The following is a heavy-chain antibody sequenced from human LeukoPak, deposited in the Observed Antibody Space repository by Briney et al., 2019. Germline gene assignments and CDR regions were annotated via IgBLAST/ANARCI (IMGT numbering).Heavy chain of an antibody. CDR1: GFTFSGSA. Sequence: GGSLKLSCAASGFTFSGSAMHWVRQASGKGLEWVGRIKSKANSYATAYAASVKGRFTISRDDSKNTAYLQMNSLKTEDTAVYYCTSGYSGSYYRDYWGQGTLVTVSS. D-gene: IGHD1-26*01. J-gene: IGHJ4*02. V-gene: IGHV3-73*01. CDR3: TSGYSGSYYRDY. CDR2: IKSKANSYAT.